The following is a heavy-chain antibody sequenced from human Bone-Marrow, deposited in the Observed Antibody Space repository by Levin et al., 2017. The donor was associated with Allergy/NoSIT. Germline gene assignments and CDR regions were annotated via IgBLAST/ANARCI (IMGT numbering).Heavy chain of an antibody. Sequence: PSETLSLTCTVSGDSIINSNWWTWVRHPPGKGLEWIGEIYRNGTTRSNPSLKSRVTISMDKSNNRFSLSLNAVTAADTAVYYCARGRYFDWLPLDAWGQGTLVAVSS. CDR2: IYRNGTT. J-gene: IGHJ5*02. D-gene: IGHD3-9*01. CDR1: GDSIINSNW. V-gene: IGHV4-4*02. CDR3: ARGRYFDWLPLDA.